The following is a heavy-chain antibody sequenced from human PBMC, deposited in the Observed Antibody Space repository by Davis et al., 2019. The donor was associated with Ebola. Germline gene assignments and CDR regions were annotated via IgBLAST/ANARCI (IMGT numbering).Heavy chain of an antibody. V-gene: IGHV4-59*08. CDR1: GGSISSYY. D-gene: IGHD2-2*01. Sequence: SETLSLTCTVSGGSISSYYWSWFRQPPGKGLEWIGYIYYSGSTHYNPSLESRVTISVDTSKNQFSLKLSSVTAADTAVYYCARALCSSTRCYASPFDYWGQGTLVTVSS. CDR3: ARALCSSTRCYASPFDY. CDR2: IYYSGST. J-gene: IGHJ4*02.